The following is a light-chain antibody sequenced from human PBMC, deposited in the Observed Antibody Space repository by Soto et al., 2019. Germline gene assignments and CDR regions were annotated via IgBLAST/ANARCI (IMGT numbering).Light chain of an antibody. J-gene: IGKJ2*01. V-gene: IGKV3-20*01. Sequence: ESVLTQSTGTLSLSPGERATLSCRASQSVSSSSYLAWYQQKPGQAPRLLIYGASSRATGIPDRFSGSGSATVFTLTISRLEPEDFAVYYCRQYGSSPSYTFGQGTKLEIK. CDR3: RQYGSSPSYT. CDR2: GAS. CDR1: QSVSSSSY.